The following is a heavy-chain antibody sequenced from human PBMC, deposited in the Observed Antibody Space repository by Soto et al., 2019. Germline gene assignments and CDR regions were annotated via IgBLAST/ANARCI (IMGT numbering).Heavy chain of an antibody. CDR2: IYYSGST. J-gene: IGHJ4*02. CDR3: ARSAYLELRFDFDY. V-gene: IGHV4-59*01. D-gene: IGHD1-7*01. CDR1: GGSISSYY. Sequence: QVQLQESGPGLVKPSETLSLTCTVSGGSISSYYWSWIRQPPGKGLEWIGYIYYSGSTNYNPSLKPPVTISVDTPKHHFSLKLSSVTAADTAVYYCARSAYLELRFDFDYWGQGTLVTVSS.